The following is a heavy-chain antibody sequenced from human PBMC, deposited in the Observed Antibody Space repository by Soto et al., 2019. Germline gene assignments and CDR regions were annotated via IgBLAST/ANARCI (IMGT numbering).Heavy chain of an antibody. CDR1: GGSISSGGYS. V-gene: IGHV4-30-2*01. J-gene: IGHJ4*02. Sequence: QLQLQESGSGLVKPSQTLSLTCAVSGGSISSGGYSWSWIRQPPGKGLEWIGYIYHSGSTYYNPSLKRRXXIXVXXSKNQFSLKLSSVTAADTAVYYCARGMTTVTTFDYWGQGTLVTVSS. CDR3: ARGMTTVTTFDY. CDR2: IYHSGST. D-gene: IGHD4-4*01.